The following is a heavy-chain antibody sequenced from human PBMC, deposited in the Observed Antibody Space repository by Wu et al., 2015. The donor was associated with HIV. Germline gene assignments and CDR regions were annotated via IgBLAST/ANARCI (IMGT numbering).Heavy chain of an antibody. CDR2: INPNSGGT. V-gene: IGHV1-2*02. J-gene: IGHJ4*02. D-gene: IGHD6-19*01. CDR3: ATDNPPEQWLLGRGPFGN. Sequence: QVQLVQSGAEVKKPGASVKVSCKASGYTFTGYYIHWVRQAPGQGLEWMGWINPNSGGTNYAQKFQGRVTMTRDTSISTAYMDLSRLRSDDTAVYYCATDNPPEQWLLGRGPFGNWGQGTLVTVSS. CDR1: GYTFTGYY.